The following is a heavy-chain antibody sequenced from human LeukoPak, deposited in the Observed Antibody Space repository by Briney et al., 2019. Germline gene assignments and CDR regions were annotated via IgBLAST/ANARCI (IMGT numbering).Heavy chain of an antibody. V-gene: IGHV1-8*01. J-gene: IGHJ3*02. CDR1: GYTFTSYD. Sequence: ASVKVSCKASGYTFTSYDINWVRQATGQGLEWMGWMNPNSGNTGYAQRFQGRLTMPRNTSISTAYMELSSLRSEGTAVYYCARGSSGWPYQDAFDIWGQGTMVTVSS. D-gene: IGHD6-19*01. CDR3: ARGSSGWPYQDAFDI. CDR2: MNPNSGNT.